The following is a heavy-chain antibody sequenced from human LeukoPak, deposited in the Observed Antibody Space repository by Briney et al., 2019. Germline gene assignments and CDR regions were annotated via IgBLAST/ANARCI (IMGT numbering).Heavy chain of an antibody. D-gene: IGHD5-18*01. CDR3: ATPGLRTLGAFDI. J-gene: IGHJ3*02. CDR1: GGSISSGGYS. Sequence: PSQTLSLTCAVSGGSISSGGYSWSWIRQPPGEGLEWIGYIYHSGSTYYNPSLKSRVTISVDRSKNQFSLKLSSVTAADTAVYYCATPGLRTLGAFDIWGQGTMVTVSS. V-gene: IGHV4-30-2*01. CDR2: IYHSGST.